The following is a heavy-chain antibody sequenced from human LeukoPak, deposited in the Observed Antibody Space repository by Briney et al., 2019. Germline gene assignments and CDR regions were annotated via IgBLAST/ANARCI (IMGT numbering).Heavy chain of an antibody. D-gene: IGHD6-13*01. CDR3: ARETSLVRGYFDY. V-gene: IGHV1-69*06. CDR2: IIPIFGTA. Sequence: GASVKVSCKASGGTFSSNTISWVRQAPGQGLEWMGGIIPIFGTANYAQKFQGRVTITADKSTSTAYMELSSLRSEDTAVYYCARETSLVRGYFDYWGQGTLVTVSS. J-gene: IGHJ4*02. CDR1: GGTFSSNT.